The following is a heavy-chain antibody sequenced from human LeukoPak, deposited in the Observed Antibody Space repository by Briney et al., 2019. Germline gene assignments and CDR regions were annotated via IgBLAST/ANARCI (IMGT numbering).Heavy chain of an antibody. V-gene: IGHV4-59*08. Sequence: SETLSLTCTVSGGSISSYYWNWIRQPPGKGLEWIGYIYYSGSTNYNPSLKSRVTISVDTSKNQFSLKLSSVTAADAAVYYCARFESIKPLDAFDIWGQGTMVAVSS. CDR3: ARFESIKPLDAFDI. CDR1: GGSISSYY. D-gene: IGHD2/OR15-2a*01. CDR2: IYYSGST. J-gene: IGHJ3*02.